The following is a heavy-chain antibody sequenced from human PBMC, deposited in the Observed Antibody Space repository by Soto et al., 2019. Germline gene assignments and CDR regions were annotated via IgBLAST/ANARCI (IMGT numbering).Heavy chain of an antibody. J-gene: IGHJ6*03. D-gene: IGHD4-17*01. CDR1: GFTFDDYA. CDR3: AKGLVDTYDTTVTTGLGYYYMDV. CDR2: ISWNSGSI. V-gene: IGHV3-9*01. Sequence: GGSLRLSCAASGFTFDDYAMHWVRQAPGKGLEWVSGISWNSGSIGYADSVKGRFTISRDNAKNSLYLQMNSLRAEDTALYYCAKGLVDTYDTTVTTGLGYYYMDVWGKGTTVTVSS.